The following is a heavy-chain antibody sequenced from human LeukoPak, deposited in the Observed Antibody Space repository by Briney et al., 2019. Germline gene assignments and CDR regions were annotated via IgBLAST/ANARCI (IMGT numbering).Heavy chain of an antibody. V-gene: IGHV3-30*02. CDR3: AKDSGPTVTTYYFDY. D-gene: IGHD4-17*01. CDR2: IRYDGSNK. CDR1: GFTFSSYG. J-gene: IGHJ4*02. Sequence: GGSLRLSCAASGFTFSSYGMHWVRQAPGKGLEWVAFIRYDGSNKYYADSVKGRFTISRDNPKNTLYLQMNSLRAEDTAVYYCAKDSGPTVTTYYFDYWGQGTLVTVSS.